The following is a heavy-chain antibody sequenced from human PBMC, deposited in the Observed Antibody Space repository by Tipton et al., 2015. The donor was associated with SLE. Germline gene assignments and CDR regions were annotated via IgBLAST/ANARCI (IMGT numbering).Heavy chain of an antibody. Sequence: LRLSCTVSGGSISLTSFNWGWIRQPPGKGLEWIGCVFHSGNTYYNPSLKSRVTISVDTSKNEFSLDLRSVTAADTAVYYYARPDRMWGQGTMVAVSS. D-gene: IGHD1-14*01. CDR3: ARPDRM. J-gene: IGHJ3*02. V-gene: IGHV4-39*07. CDR2: VFHSGNT. CDR1: GGSISLTSFN.